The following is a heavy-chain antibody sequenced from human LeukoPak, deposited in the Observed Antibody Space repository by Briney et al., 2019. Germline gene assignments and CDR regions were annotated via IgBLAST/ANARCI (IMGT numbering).Heavy chain of an antibody. D-gene: IGHD3-10*01. CDR3: ALHPAQGSGSLDY. J-gene: IGHJ4*02. Sequence: GESLKISCKGSGYSFTSYWIGWVRQMPGKGLEWMGIIYPGDSDTRYSPSFQGQVTISADKSISTAYLQWSSLKASDTAIYYRALHPAQGSGSLDYWGQGTLVTVSS. V-gene: IGHV5-51*01. CDR2: IYPGDSDT. CDR1: GYSFTSYW.